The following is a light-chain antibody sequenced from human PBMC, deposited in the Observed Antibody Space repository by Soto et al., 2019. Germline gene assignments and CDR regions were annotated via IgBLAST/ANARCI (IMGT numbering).Light chain of an antibody. Sequence: QYVLTQPPSVSGAPGQRVTISCTGSSSNIGAGYDVHWYQQLPGTAPKLLIYGNSNRPSGVPDRFSGSKSGTSASLAITGLQAEDEADYYCQSYDSSLSVSYVFGTGTKLTVL. CDR1: SSNIGAGYD. V-gene: IGLV1-40*01. J-gene: IGLJ1*01. CDR3: QSYDSSLSVSYV. CDR2: GNS.